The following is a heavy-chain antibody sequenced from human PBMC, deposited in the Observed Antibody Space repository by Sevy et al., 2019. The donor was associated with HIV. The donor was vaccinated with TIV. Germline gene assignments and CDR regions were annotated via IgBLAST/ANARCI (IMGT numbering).Heavy chain of an antibody. V-gene: IGHV3-11*06. Sequence: GGSLRLSCAASGFTFSDYYMSWIRQAPGKGLEWVSYISSSNSYTNYADSVKGRFTISRDNAKNSLYLQMNSLRAEDTAVYYCARARLAAAGTSLLDYWGQGTLVTVSS. CDR3: ARARLAAAGTSLLDY. D-gene: IGHD6-13*01. CDR2: ISSSNSYT. CDR1: GFTFSDYY. J-gene: IGHJ4*02.